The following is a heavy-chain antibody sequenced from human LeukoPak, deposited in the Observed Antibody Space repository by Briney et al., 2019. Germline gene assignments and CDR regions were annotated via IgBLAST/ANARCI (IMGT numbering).Heavy chain of an antibody. Sequence: PSETLSLTCTVSGGSISSSSYYWGWIRQPPGKGLAWIGSIYYSGSTYYNPSLKSRVTISVDTSKNQFSLKLSSVTAADTAVYYCARRSSSWYVGWFVPWGQGTLVTVSS. CDR3: ARRSSSWYVGWFVP. CDR2: IYYSGST. V-gene: IGHV4-39*01. CDR1: GGSISSSSYY. D-gene: IGHD6-13*01. J-gene: IGHJ5*02.